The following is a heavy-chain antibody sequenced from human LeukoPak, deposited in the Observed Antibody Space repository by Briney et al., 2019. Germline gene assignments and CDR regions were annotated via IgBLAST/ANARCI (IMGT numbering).Heavy chain of an antibody. CDR1: GYTFTSYA. Sequence: GASVKVSCKASGYTFTSYAMHWVRQAPGQRLEWMGWINAGNGNTKYSQKFQGRVTITRDTSTSTAYMELRSLRSDDTAVYYCARAWVVGVPGCDYWGQGTLVTVSS. J-gene: IGHJ4*02. CDR2: INAGNGNT. V-gene: IGHV1-3*01. CDR3: ARAWVVGVPGCDY. D-gene: IGHD1-26*01.